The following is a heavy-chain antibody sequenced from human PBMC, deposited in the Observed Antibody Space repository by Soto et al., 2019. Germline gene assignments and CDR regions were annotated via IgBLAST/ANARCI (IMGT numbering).Heavy chain of an antibody. J-gene: IGHJ5*02. V-gene: IGHV1-18*01. CDR3: ARDFGYCSSTSCYTNWFDP. Sequence: GASVKVSCKASGYTFTSYGISWVRQAPGQGLEWMGWISAYNGNTNYAQKLQGRVTITTDTSTSTAYMELRSLRSDDTAVYYCARDFGYCSSTSCYTNWFDPWGQGTLVTVSS. CDR2: ISAYNGNT. CDR1: GYTFTSYG. D-gene: IGHD2-2*02.